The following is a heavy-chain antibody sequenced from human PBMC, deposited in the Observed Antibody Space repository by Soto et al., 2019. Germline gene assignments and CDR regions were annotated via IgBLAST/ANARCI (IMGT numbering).Heavy chain of an antibody. V-gene: IGHV1-69*02. D-gene: IGHD6-13*01. CDR3: ALGSWSGETFDI. J-gene: IGHJ3*02. CDR1: GGTFNVYT. Sequence: QVQLVQSGAEVKKPGSSVKVSCKASGGTFNVYTIIWVRQAPGQGLEWMGRIIPMLAITNYAQRFQGRVTLTADTSTTTASMALSSLTSEDTAVYYCALGSWSGETFDIWGQGTLATVSS. CDR2: IIPMLAIT.